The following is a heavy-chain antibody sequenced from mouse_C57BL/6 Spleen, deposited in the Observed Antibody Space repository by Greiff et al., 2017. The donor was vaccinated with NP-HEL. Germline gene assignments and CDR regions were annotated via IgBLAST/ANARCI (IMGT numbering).Heavy chain of an antibody. J-gene: IGHJ4*01. CDR1: GYTFTDYY. Sequence: EVQLQQSGPELVKPGASVKISCKASGYTFTDYYMNWVKQSHGKSLEWIGDINPNNGGTSYNQKFKGKATLTVDKSSSTAYMALRSLTSEDSAVYYCYRWLLGFYYAMDYLGQGTSVTVSS. V-gene: IGHV1-26*01. CDR3: YRWLLGFYYAMDY. CDR2: INPNNGGT. D-gene: IGHD2-3*01.